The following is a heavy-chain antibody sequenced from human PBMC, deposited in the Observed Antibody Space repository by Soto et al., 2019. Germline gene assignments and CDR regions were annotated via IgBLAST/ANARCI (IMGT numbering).Heavy chain of an antibody. Sequence: SQTLSLTCAISVDIVSSNSATWNWIRQSPSRGLEWLGRTYYRSKWYNEYAVSVKSRITINPDTSKNQFSLQLNSVTPEDTAVYYCARATRTWFDPWGQGTLVTVSS. CDR1: VDIVSSNSAT. CDR2: TYYRSKWYN. CDR3: ARATRTWFDP. D-gene: IGHD4-17*01. J-gene: IGHJ5*02. V-gene: IGHV6-1*01.